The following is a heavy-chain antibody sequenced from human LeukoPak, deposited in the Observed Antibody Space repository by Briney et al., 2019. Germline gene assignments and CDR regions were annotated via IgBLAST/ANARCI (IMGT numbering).Heavy chain of an antibody. J-gene: IGHJ4*02. CDR3: ARVYGYCSSTSCPYHFDY. D-gene: IGHD2-2*03. Sequence: ASVKVSCKASGYTFTSYYMHWARQAPGQGLEWMGIINPSGGSTSYAQKFQGRVTMTRDTSTSTVYMELSSLRSEDTAVYYCARVYGYCSSTSCPYHFDYWGQGTLVTVSS. V-gene: IGHV1-46*01. CDR2: INPSGGST. CDR1: GYTFTSYY.